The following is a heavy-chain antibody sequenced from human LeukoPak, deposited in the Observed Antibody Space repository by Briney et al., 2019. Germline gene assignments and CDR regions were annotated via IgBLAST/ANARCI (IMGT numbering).Heavy chain of an antibody. Sequence: PSETLSLTCTVSGGSISSTSYYWGWMCWVLGKGLEWIGSIYSSGSTYYSPSLKSRVTISEDTSKAHFSLKLSSVTAADTAVYYCGRAPDYWGQGTLVTVSS. V-gene: IGHV4-39*02. J-gene: IGHJ4*02. CDR2: IYSSGST. CDR1: GGSISSTSYY. CDR3: GRAPDY.